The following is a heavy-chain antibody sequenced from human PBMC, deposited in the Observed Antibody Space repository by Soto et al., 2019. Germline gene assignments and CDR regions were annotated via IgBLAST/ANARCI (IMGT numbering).Heavy chain of an antibody. D-gene: IGHD2-21*01. CDR3: AKDLFPTSGQRFCFES. CDR2: ILHDETP. J-gene: IGHJ4*02. Sequence: EVKLLQSGGGLVQPGGSLRLSCAASGFTFSTYAMTWVRQAPGRGLEWVSTILHDETPFYTDSVKGRFTISRDNVRGTLYLQMNGLRVEDAALYFCAKDLFPTSGQRFCFESWGQGSLVTVSS. CDR1: GFTFSTYA. V-gene: IGHV3-23*01.